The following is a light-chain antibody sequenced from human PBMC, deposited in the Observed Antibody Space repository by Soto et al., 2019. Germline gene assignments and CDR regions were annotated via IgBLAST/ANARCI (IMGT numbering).Light chain of an antibody. J-gene: IGKJ2*01. CDR1: QSISSY. CDR3: QQSYSTPYT. V-gene: IGKV1-39*01. CDR2: AAS. Sequence: MTQSPATLSVSPGERATVSCRASQSISSYLNWYQQKPGKAPKLLIYAASSLQSGVPSRFSGSGSGTDFTLTISSLQPEDFATYYCQQSYSTPYTFGQGTKLEIK.